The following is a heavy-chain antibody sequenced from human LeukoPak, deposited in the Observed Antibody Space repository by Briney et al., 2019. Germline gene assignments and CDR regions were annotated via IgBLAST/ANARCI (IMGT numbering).Heavy chain of an antibody. D-gene: IGHD3-22*01. V-gene: IGHV3-23*01. CDR1: GFTFSGYT. CDR3: ARDFYDSSGYYYDY. Sequence: PGGSLRLSCAASGFTFSGYTMSWVRQAPGKGLEWVSAISGGGEKTYYADSVKGRFTISRDNSKGTLYLQMNGLGAEDSALYYCARDFYDSSGYYYDYWGQGTLVTVSS. CDR2: ISGGGEKT. J-gene: IGHJ4*02.